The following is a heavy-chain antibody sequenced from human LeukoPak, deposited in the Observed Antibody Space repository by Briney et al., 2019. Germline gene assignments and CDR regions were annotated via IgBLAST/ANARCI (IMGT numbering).Heavy chain of an antibody. CDR3: ARDAAVVRKAFDI. CDR1: GFTFTSDA. D-gene: IGHD3-22*01. CDR2: ISGSGYT. J-gene: IGHJ3*02. Sequence: GGSLRLSCAASGFTFTSDAMSGVRQAPGKGLEWVSGISGSGYTYYADSVKGRFTISRDDSKNTLYLQINSLRAEDTAVYYCARDAAVVRKAFDIWGQGTMVTVSS. V-gene: IGHV3-23*01.